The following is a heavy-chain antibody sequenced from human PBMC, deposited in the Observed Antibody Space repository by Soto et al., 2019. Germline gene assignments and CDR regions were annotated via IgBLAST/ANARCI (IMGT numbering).Heavy chain of an antibody. J-gene: IGHJ6*02. D-gene: IGHD2-21*01. V-gene: IGHV4-59*01. CDR3: ARERWGSDYYYYGMDV. CDR2: IYYSGST. CDR1: GGSISSYY. Sequence: PSETLSLTCTVSGGSISSYYWSWIRQPPGKGLEWIGYIYYSGSTNYNPSLKSRVTISVDTSKNQFSLKLSSVTAADTAVYYCARERWGSDYYYYGMDVWGQGTTVTVS.